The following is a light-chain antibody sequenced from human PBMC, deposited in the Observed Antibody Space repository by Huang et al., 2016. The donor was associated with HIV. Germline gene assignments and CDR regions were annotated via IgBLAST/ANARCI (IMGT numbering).Light chain of an antibody. CDR3: QQYRDWPPYT. J-gene: IGKJ2*01. CDR1: QSVGSD. CDR2: RAS. Sequence: EIVLTQSPATLSVSPGERATLSYRASQSVGSDLDWYQHRPGQAPRLLIYRASTRATGSPARFSGSGYGTDFILTVSSLQSEDFALYYCQQYRDWPPYTFGQGTKLEIK. V-gene: IGKV3-15*01.